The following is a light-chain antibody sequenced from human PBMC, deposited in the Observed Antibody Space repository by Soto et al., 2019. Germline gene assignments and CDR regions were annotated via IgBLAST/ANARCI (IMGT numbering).Light chain of an antibody. J-gene: IGKJ5*01. CDR3: QQRGNWPLT. CDR2: DAS. V-gene: IGKV3-11*01. Sequence: EVVLTQSPATLSLSPGERATLSCRASQSVGRYLAWYQQKPGQAPRLLIYDASNRATDIPARFSGSGSGTDFTLTISSLEPEDFAVYYCQQRGNWPLTFGQGTRLEIK. CDR1: QSVGRY.